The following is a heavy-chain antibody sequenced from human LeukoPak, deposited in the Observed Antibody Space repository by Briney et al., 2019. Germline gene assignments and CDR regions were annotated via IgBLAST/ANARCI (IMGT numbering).Heavy chain of an antibody. CDR3: ARYSSSGWYSDY. Sequence: GGSLRLSCAASGFSFSDYSMSWIRPAPGKGLEWVSSISNSGTTMYYADAVKGRFTISRDNAKKSLYLQMNSLRAEDTAVYYCARYSSSGWYSDYWGQGTLVTVSS. D-gene: IGHD6-19*01. V-gene: IGHV3-11*01. CDR2: ISNSGTTM. CDR1: GFSFSDYS. J-gene: IGHJ4*02.